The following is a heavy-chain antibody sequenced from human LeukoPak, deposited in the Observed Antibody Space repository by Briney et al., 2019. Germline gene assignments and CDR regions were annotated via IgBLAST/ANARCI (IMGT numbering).Heavy chain of an antibody. CDR3: AAGGYRFFDY. V-gene: IGHV3-74*01. D-gene: IGHD5-12*01. CDR2: MNSDGSST. Sequence: GGSLRLSCAASGLTFSNHWMHWVRQAPGKGLVWVSRMNSDGSSTTYADSVKGRFTNSRDNAKNTLYLQMNSLRAEDTAVYYCAAGGYRFFDYWGQGTLVTVSS. CDR1: GLTFSNHW. J-gene: IGHJ4*02.